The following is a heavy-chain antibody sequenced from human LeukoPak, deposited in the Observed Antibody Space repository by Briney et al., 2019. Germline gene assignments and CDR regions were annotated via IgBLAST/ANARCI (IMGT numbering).Heavy chain of an antibody. V-gene: IGHV4-38-2*02. CDR3: ARVNTVMATFDY. CDR1: GSSISSSYY. CDR2: ISHSGST. J-gene: IGHJ4*02. Sequence: SETLSLTCTVSGSSISSSYYGAWIRQPPGKGLEWIATISHSGSTYYNPSLKSRVTISADTSQNQRSLRLNSVTVADTAVYYYARVNTVMATFDYWGQGTPVTVSS. D-gene: IGHD5-24*01.